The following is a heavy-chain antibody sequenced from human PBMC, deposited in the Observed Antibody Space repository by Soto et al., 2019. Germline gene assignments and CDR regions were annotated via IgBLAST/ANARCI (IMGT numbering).Heavy chain of an antibody. D-gene: IGHD6-13*01. CDR2: ISYDGSDK. CDR1: GFTFSSCG. V-gene: IGHV3-30*18. Sequence: GGSLRLSCAASGFTFSSCGMHWVRQAPGKGLEWVAVISYDGSDKYYADSVKGRFTISRDNSKNTLYLQMNSLRAEDTAVYYCAKDYGIAAAGRYYYGMDVWGQGTTVTVSS. J-gene: IGHJ6*02. CDR3: AKDYGIAAAGRYYYGMDV.